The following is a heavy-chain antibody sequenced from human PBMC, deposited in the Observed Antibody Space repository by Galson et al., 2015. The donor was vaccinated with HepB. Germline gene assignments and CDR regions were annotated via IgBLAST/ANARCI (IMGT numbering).Heavy chain of an antibody. V-gene: IGHV3-30-3*01. CDR2: ISYDGSNK. CDR3: ARVPSPLWFGELYGIDY. CDR1: GFTFSSYA. Sequence: SLRLSCAASGFTFSSYAMHWVRQALGKGLEWVAVISYDGSNKYYADSVKGRFTISRDNSKNTLYLQMNSLRAEDTAVYYCARVPSPLWFGELYGIDYWGQGTLVTVSS. D-gene: IGHD3-10*01. J-gene: IGHJ4*02.